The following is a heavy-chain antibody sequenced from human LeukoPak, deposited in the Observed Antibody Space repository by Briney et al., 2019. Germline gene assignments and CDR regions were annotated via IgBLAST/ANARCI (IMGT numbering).Heavy chain of an antibody. J-gene: IGHJ4*02. Sequence: SETLSLTCTVSGGSIISSYYWSWVRQPPGKGLEWIGYTYDSGNGNYNPSLESRVTISVDTSKNQFSLNLTSVTAADTAVYYCARERLGHGSDHWGQGTLVTVSS. V-gene: IGHV4-59*01. CDR2: TYDSGNG. CDR3: ARERLGHGSDH. CDR1: GGSIISSYY.